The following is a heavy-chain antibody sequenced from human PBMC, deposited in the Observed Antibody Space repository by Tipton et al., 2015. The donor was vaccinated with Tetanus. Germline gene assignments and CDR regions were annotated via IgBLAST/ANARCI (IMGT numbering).Heavy chain of an antibody. Sequence: TLSLTCTVSGGSVSSGSYYWSWIRQPPGKGLEWLAYVSYSGRTNSNYSLKSRITISQDTSKNQFSLRLTSVTAADTAVYYCARLREIVSRSGWAFDYWGQGILVTVAS. CDR1: GGSVSSGSYY. CDR3: ARLREIVSRSGWAFDY. D-gene: IGHD5/OR15-5a*01. J-gene: IGHJ4*02. V-gene: IGHV4-61*01. CDR2: VSYSGRT.